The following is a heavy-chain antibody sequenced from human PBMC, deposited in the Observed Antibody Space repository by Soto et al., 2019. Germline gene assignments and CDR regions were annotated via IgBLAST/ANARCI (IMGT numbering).Heavy chain of an antibody. Sequence: GASVKVSCKASGGTFSSYAISWVRQAPGQGLEWMGGIIPIFGKANYAQKFQGRVTMTADASTSTAYMELSSLRSDDTAVYYCAIDQYCTIGVCFNPPIDFDYWGPGTLVTVSS. J-gene: IGHJ4*02. CDR2: IIPIFGKA. V-gene: IGHV1-69*13. D-gene: IGHD2-8*01. CDR3: AIDQYCTIGVCFNPPIDFDY. CDR1: GGTFSSYA.